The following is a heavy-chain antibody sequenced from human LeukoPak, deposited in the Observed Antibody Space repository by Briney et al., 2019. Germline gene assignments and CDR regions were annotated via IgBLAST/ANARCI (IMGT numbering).Heavy chain of an antibody. J-gene: IGHJ4*02. Sequence: SETLSLTCTVSGGSISSYYWSWIRQPPGKGLEWIGYIYYSGSTNYNPSLKSRVTISVDTSKNQFSLKLSSVTAADTAVYYCARGPRYYYDSSGNFDYWGQGTLVTVSS. V-gene: IGHV4-59*12. CDR3: ARGPRYYYDSSGNFDY. CDR2: IYYSGST. D-gene: IGHD3-22*01. CDR1: GGSISSYY.